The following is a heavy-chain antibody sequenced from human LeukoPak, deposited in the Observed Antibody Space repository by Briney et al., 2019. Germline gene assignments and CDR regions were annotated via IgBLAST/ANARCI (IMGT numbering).Heavy chain of an antibody. CDR3: ARDGAVAAHYFDY. Sequence: SETLSLTCAVSGGSISSSNWWSWVRQPPGKGLEWIGEIYHSGSTNYNPSLKSRVTISVDKSKNQFSLKLSSVTAADTAVYYCARDGAVAAHYFDYWGQGTTVTVSS. CDR2: IYHSGST. CDR1: GGSISSSNW. V-gene: IGHV4-4*02. J-gene: IGHJ4*03. D-gene: IGHD6-19*01.